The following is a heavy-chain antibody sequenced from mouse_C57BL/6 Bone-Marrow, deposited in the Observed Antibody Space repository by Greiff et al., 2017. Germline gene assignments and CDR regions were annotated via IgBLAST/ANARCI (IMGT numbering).Heavy chain of an antibody. CDR3: ALRFAY. Sequence: VQLQQSGPELVKPGASVKISCKASGYAFSSSWMNWVKQRPGKGLEWIGRIYPGDGDTNYNGKFKGKSTLTADKSSSTAYMQLSSLTSEDSAVYFCALRFAYWGQGTLVTVSA. J-gene: IGHJ3*01. CDR1: GYAFSSSW. CDR2: IYPGDGDT. V-gene: IGHV1-82*01.